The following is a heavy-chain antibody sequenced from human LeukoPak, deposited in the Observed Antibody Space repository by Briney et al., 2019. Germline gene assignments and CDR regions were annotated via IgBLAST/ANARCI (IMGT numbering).Heavy chain of an antibody. Sequence: GGSLKLSCVASGFTVNVNYLSYIRQAPGQGLEWVSIIYSGGNTYYADSVKGRFTISRDNSKNTIYLQMNSLRVEDTAVYYCARVEAGYSSSWVDFWGQGILVSVSS. CDR1: GFTVNVNY. J-gene: IGHJ4*02. CDR2: IYSGGNT. D-gene: IGHD2-2*01. V-gene: IGHV3-53*01. CDR3: ARVEAGYSSSWVDF.